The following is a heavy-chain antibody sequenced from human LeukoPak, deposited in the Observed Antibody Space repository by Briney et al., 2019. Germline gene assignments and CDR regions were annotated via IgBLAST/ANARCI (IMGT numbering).Heavy chain of an antibody. CDR1: GGSISSGDYY. D-gene: IGHD3-9*01. CDR2: IYHSGST. V-gene: IGHV4-30-4*08. J-gene: IGHJ4*02. Sequence: SETLSLTCTVPGGSISSGDYYWSWIRQPPGKGLEWIGYIYHSGSTYYNPSLKSRVTISVDTSKNQFSLKLSSVTAADTAVYYCARESNYDILTGYYSGFDYWGQGTLVTVSS. CDR3: ARESNYDILTGYYSGFDY.